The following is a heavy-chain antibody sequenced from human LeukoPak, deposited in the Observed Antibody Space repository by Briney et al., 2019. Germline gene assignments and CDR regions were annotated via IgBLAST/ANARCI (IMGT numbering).Heavy chain of an antibody. J-gene: IGHJ4*02. V-gene: IGHV4-34*01. D-gene: IGHD3-10*01. CDR1: GGGGSFSDYY. CDR3: ARQIKSDYSGSGSYSLDY. Sequence: SETLSLTCAVYGGGGSFSDYYWSWIRQPPEKGLEWIGEVNHSGSTNYNPSLKSRVTISVDTSKNQSSLKLSSVTAEDTAVYYCARQIKSDYSGSGSYSLDYWGQGILVIVSS. CDR2: VNHSGST.